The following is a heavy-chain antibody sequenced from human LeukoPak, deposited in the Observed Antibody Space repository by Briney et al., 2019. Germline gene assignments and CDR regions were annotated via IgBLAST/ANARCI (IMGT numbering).Heavy chain of an antibody. Sequence: GGSLRLSCAASGFTFSSYAMSWVRQAPGKGLEWVSAISGSGGSTYYADSVKGRFTISRDSAKNSLFLQMSSLRAEDTAVYYCAREYSSSSGKAFDIWGQGTMVTVSS. CDR1: GFTFSSYA. D-gene: IGHD6-6*01. J-gene: IGHJ3*02. V-gene: IGHV3-23*01. CDR3: AREYSSSSGKAFDI. CDR2: ISGSGGST.